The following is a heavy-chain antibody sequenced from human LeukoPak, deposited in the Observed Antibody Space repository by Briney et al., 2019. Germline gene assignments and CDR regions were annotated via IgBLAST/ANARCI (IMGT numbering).Heavy chain of an antibody. CDR3: ARGESGGNDAFDI. CDR1: GFTFSGYT. V-gene: IGHV3-21*01. Sequence: GGSLRLSCAASGFTFSGYTMNWVRLAPGKGLEWVSSISGSSNYIYYADSVKGRFTISRGNAKNSLYLQMNSLRVEDTAVYYCARGESGGNDAFDIWGQGTLVTVSS. CDR2: ISGSSNYI. D-gene: IGHD2-15*01. J-gene: IGHJ3*02.